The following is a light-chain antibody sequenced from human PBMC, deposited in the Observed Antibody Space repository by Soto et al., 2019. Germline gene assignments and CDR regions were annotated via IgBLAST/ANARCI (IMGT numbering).Light chain of an antibody. V-gene: IGLV2-14*03. CDR1: SSDVGGYNY. CDR3: SSYTDSSTLVV. CDR2: DVS. J-gene: IGLJ2*01. Sequence: QSVLTQPASVSGSPGQSITISCTGTSSDVGGYNYVSWYQHHPGKAPKLMIYDVSNRPSGVSNRFSGSKSGNTASLTISGLQAEDEADYYCSSYTDSSTLVVFGGGTKLTVL.